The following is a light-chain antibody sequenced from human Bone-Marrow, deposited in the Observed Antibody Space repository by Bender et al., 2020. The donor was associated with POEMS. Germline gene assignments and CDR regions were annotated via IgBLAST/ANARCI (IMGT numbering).Light chain of an antibody. V-gene: IGLV2-14*03. CDR3: SSYTSTSTTI. CDR2: HVS. J-gene: IGLJ2*01. Sequence: QSALTQPASVSGSPGQSITVSCTGTSRDVGNYNYVSWYQHHPGKAPKLMIYHVSSRPSGVSDRFSGSKSANTASLTISGLQAEDEGDYYCSSYTSTSTTIFGGGTKLTVL. CDR1: SRDVGNYNY.